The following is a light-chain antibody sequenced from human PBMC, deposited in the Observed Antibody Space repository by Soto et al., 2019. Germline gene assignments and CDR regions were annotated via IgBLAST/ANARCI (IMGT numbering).Light chain of an antibody. CDR2: AAS. CDR3: QQSYSTPQYT. CDR1: QSLSSY. Sequence: DIQMTQSPSSLSASVGDRVTITCRASQSLSSYLNWYQQKPGKAPKLLIYAASSLQSGVPSRFSGSGAWTDVSLTISSLQPEDVATYYCQQSYSTPQYTFGQGTKLEIK. J-gene: IGKJ2*01. V-gene: IGKV1-39*01.